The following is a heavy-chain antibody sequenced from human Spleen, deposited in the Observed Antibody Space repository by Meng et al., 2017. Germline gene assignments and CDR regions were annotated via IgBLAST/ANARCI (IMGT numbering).Heavy chain of an antibody. CDR3: VRSSAWVRTGFDP. J-gene: IGHJ5*02. D-gene: IGHD6-19*01. Sequence: QSQLQESGPGLVKPSEALSLTCSCSGGSISTSGYYWGWIRQPPGKGLEWIGSIGHSGFTYYTPSLKSRVAVSLDTSKSQFSLMLTSVTAADTAVYYCVRSSAWVRTGFDPWGQGTLVTVSS. CDR1: GGSISTSGYY. V-gene: IGHV4-39*01. CDR2: IGHSGFT.